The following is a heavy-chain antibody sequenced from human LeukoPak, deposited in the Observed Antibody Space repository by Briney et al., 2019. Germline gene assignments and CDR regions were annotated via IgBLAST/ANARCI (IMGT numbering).Heavy chain of an antibody. J-gene: IGHJ4*02. D-gene: IGHD2-15*01. Sequence: SETLSLTCTVSGGSISPYYWSWIRQPPGKGLEWIGYIYYNGTTKYNPSLKSRVTISVDTSKNYFSLRLTSVTAADTAVYYCARGGYGRPFDYWGQGTLVTVSS. CDR2: IYYNGTT. CDR3: ARGGYGRPFDY. V-gene: IGHV4-59*01. CDR1: GGSISPYY.